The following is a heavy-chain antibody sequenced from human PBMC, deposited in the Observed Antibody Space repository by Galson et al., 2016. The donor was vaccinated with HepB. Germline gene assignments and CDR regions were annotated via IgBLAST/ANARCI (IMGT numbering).Heavy chain of an antibody. CDR3: HYYDTSGYQGVVDY. D-gene: IGHD3-22*01. Sequence: PALVKPTQTLTLTCTFSGISRSARGVRVSWIRQSPGKALEWLARIDWDDDKFYSASLTTRLTISKDTSKNQVVLTMTNMDPVDTATYYCHYYDTSGYQGVVDYWGQGTLVTVSS. V-gene: IGHV2-70*04. CDR1: GISRSARGVR. CDR2: IDWDDDK. J-gene: IGHJ4*02.